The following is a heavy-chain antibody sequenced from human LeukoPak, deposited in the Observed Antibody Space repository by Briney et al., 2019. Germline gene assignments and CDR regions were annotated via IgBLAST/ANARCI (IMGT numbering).Heavy chain of an antibody. D-gene: IGHD3-10*01. V-gene: IGHV3-23*01. Sequence: PGGSLRLSCAASGFTFSSYAMSWVRQAPGKGLEWVSAISGSGGSTYYADSVKGRFTISRDNSKNTLYLQMDSLRAEDTAVYFCAKTWLVRGDGDYWGQGTLVTVSS. J-gene: IGHJ4*02. CDR1: GFTFSSYA. CDR2: ISGSGGST. CDR3: AKTWLVRGDGDY.